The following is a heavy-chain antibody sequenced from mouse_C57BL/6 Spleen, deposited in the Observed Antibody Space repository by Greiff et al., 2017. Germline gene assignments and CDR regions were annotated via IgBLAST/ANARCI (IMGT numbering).Heavy chain of an antibody. D-gene: IGHD1-1*01. CDR3: ARDGYGSSFDY. V-gene: IGHV5-4*01. CDR1: GFTFSSYA. Sequence: EVQRVESGGGLVKPGGSLKLSCAAPGFTFSSYAMSWVRQTPETRLEWVATISDGGSYTYYPDNVKGRFTISRDNAKNNLYLQMSHLKSEDTAMYYCARDGYGSSFDYWGQGTTLTVSS. CDR2: ISDGGSYT. J-gene: IGHJ2*01.